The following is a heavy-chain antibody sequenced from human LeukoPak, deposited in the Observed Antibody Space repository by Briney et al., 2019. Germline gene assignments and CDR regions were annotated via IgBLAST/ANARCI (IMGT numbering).Heavy chain of an antibody. CDR3: ARGGVIAAAGTWYYYYGMDV. J-gene: IGHJ6*02. V-gene: IGHV1-8*01. Sequence: GASVKVSCKASGYTFTSYDINWVRQATGQGLEWMGWMNPNSGNTGYAQKFQGRVTMTRNTSISTAYMELSSLRSEDTAVYYCARGGVIAAAGTWYYYYGMDVWGQGTTVTVS. D-gene: IGHD6-13*01. CDR1: GYTFTSYD. CDR2: MNPNSGNT.